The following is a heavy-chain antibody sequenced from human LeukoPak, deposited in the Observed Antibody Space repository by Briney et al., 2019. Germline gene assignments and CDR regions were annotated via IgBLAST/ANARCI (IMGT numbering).Heavy chain of an antibody. CDR1: GGTFSSYA. CDR3: ARAGWLQLSLDY. D-gene: IGHD5-24*01. Sequence: ASVKVSCKASGGTFSSYAISWVRQAPGQGLEWMGIINPSGGSTSYAQKFQGRVTMTRDTSTSTVYMELSSLRSEDTAVYYCARAGWLQLSLDYWGQGTLVTVSS. V-gene: IGHV1-46*01. CDR2: INPSGGST. J-gene: IGHJ4*02.